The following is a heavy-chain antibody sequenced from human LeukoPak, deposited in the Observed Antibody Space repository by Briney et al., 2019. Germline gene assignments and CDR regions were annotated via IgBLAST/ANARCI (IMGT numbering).Heavy chain of an antibody. CDR1: GFTFSSYS. J-gene: IGHJ4*02. CDR2: ISLSSSTI. CDR3: ARASYDSGGYYSGAEARADY. D-gene: IGHD3-22*01. Sequence: GGSLRLSCAASGFTFSSYSMNWVRQAPGKGLEWISYISLSSSTIYYAGSVQGRFTISRDNAKNSLYLQMNSLRAEDTAVYYCARASYDSGGYYSGAEARADYWGQGTPVTVSS. V-gene: IGHV3-48*01.